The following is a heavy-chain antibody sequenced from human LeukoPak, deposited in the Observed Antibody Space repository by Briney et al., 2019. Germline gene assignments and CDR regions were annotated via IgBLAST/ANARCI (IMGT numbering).Heavy chain of an antibody. CDR2: ISSSGSTI. CDR3: AKAVHSGYRNWFDP. Sequence: GGSLRLSCAASGFTFSDYYMSWIRQAPGKGLEWVSYISSSGSTIYYADSVKGRFTISRDNAKNSLYLQMNSLRAEDTAVYYCAKAVHSGYRNWFDPWGQGTLVTVSS. D-gene: IGHD3-22*01. J-gene: IGHJ5*02. CDR1: GFTFSDYY. V-gene: IGHV3-11*01.